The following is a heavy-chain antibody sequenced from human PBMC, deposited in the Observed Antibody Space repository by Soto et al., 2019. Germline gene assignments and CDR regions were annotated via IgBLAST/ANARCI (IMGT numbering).Heavy chain of an antibody. Sequence: GGSLRLSCAASGFTVSSNYMSWVRQAPGKGLEWVSVIYSGGSTYYAASVKGSFTISRDNSKNTLYLQMNSLRAEDTAVYYCATDPNWGYGGAFDIWGQGTMVTVSS. J-gene: IGHJ3*02. CDR2: IYSGGST. V-gene: IGHV3-66*01. CDR1: GFTVSSNY. D-gene: IGHD7-27*01. CDR3: ATDPNWGYGGAFDI.